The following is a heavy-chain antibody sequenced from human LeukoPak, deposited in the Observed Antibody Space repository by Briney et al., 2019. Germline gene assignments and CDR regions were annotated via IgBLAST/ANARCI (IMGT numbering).Heavy chain of an antibody. CDR3: ARGSIAAQGSNPY. CDR2: INPKSGAA. J-gene: IGHJ4*02. Sequence: GASVKVSCKASGYIFSDYYMHWVRQAPGQGLEWLGWINPKSGAADYAQQFRGRVTMTRDTSINTDYMEMKRVTSDDTAVYYCARGSIAAQGSNPYWGQGTLVTVSS. V-gene: IGHV1-2*02. D-gene: IGHD6-6*01. CDR1: GYIFSDYY.